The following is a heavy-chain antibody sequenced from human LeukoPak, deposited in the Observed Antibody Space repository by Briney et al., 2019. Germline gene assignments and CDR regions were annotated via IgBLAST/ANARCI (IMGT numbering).Heavy chain of an antibody. D-gene: IGHD4-23*01. CDR2: INVGNGNT. CDR1: GYTFTSYA. V-gene: IGHV1-3*01. CDR3: ARDYSGNSFFDY. Sequence: ASVKVSCKASGYTFTSYAMHWVGQAPGQRLEWIGWINVGNGNTKYSQKFQGRVTITRDTSASTAYRELSSLRSEDTAIYYCARDYSGNSFFDYWGQGTLVTVSS. J-gene: IGHJ4*02.